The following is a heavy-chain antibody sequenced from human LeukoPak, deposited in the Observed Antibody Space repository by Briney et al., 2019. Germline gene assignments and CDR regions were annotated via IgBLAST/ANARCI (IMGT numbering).Heavy chain of an antibody. CDR2: ISGSGSGGST. V-gene: IGHV3-23*01. CDR1: GFTFSSSA. J-gene: IGHJ4*02. CDR3: AKSGYNRFDY. D-gene: IGHD5-24*01. Sequence: PGGSLRLSCAASGFTFSSSAMSWVRQAPGKGLGRVSNISGSGSGGSTYYADSVKGRFTISRDNFKNTLYLQMNSLRAEDTAVYYCAKSGYNRFDYWGQGTLVTVSS.